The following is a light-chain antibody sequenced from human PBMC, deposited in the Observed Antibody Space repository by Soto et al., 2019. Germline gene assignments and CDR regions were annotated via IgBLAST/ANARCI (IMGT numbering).Light chain of an antibody. Sequence: EMVLTQSPGTLSLSPGERATLSCRASQSVTSSYLAWYQQKPGQAPRLLIYGASYRATGIPDRFSGSGSGTDFTLTISRLEPEDFAVYYCHQYGSSPSTFGLGTKVDIK. CDR2: GAS. CDR3: HQYGSSPST. CDR1: QSVTSSY. J-gene: IGKJ1*01. V-gene: IGKV3-20*01.